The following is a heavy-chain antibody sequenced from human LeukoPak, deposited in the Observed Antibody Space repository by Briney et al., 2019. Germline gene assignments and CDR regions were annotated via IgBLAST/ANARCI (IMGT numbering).Heavy chain of an antibody. CDR2: IYYSGNT. CDR3: ARVRGYSYDSSDFDY. J-gene: IGHJ4*02. Sequence: SETLSLTCTVSGDSISYYYWSWIRQPPGKGLEWIGKIYYSGNTNYNPSLKSRAPISVDTSKNQFSLKLSSVTAADTAVYYCARVRGYSYDSSDFDYWGQGTLVTVSS. CDR1: GDSISYYY. V-gene: IGHV4-59*01. D-gene: IGHD5-18*01.